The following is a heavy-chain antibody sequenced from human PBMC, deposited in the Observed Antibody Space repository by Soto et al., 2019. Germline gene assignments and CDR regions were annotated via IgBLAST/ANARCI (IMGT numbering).Heavy chain of an antibody. J-gene: IGHJ5*02. D-gene: IGHD3-3*01. Sequence: EVQLVESGGGLVQPGRSLRLSCAASGFTFDDYAMHWVRQAPGKGLEWVSGISWNSGSIGYADSVKGRFTISRDNAKNSLYLQMNSLRAEDTALYYCAKDGGRDFWSGYYTENWFDPWGQGTLVTVSS. V-gene: IGHV3-9*01. CDR3: AKDGGRDFWSGYYTENWFDP. CDR1: GFTFDDYA. CDR2: ISWNSGSI.